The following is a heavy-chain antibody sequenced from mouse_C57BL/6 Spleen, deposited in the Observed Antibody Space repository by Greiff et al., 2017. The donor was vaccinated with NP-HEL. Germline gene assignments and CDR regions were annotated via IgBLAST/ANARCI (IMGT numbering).Heavy chain of an antibody. CDR1: GYAFTNYL. Sequence: VQLQQSGAELVRPGTSVKVSCKASGYAFTNYLIEWVKQRPGQGLEWIGVINPGSGGTNYNEKFKGKATLTAEKSSSTAYMQLSSLTSEDSAVYFCARWGYYFDYWGQGTTLTVSS. CDR3: ARWGYYFDY. CDR2: INPGSGGT. V-gene: IGHV1-54*01. J-gene: IGHJ2*01.